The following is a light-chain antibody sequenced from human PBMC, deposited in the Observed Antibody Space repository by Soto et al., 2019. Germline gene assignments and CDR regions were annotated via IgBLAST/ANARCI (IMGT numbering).Light chain of an antibody. CDR1: QGVNTW. V-gene: IGKV1-12*01. J-gene: IGKJ2*01. CDR3: QQADSLPYT. Sequence: DIQMTQSPSSVSASVGDRVTITCRASQGVNTWLAWYQQKPGKAPKLLIYAASTLQRGVPPRFSGSGSGTDFTLTINSLQLEDFATYYCQQADSLPYTFGQWTKLEIK. CDR2: AAS.